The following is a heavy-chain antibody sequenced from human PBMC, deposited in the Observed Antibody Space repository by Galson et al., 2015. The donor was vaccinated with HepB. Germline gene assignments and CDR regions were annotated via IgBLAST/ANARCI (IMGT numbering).Heavy chain of an antibody. CDR3: ARAALLHGDFWSGYAY. Sequence: SLRLSCAASGFTFSSYSMNWVRQAPGKGLEWVSYISSSSSTIYYADSVKGRFTISRDNAKNSLYLQMNSLRAEDTAVYYCARAALLHGDFWSGYAYWGQGTLVTVSS. J-gene: IGHJ4*02. CDR2: ISSSSSTI. CDR1: GFTFSSYS. V-gene: IGHV3-48*01. D-gene: IGHD3-3*01.